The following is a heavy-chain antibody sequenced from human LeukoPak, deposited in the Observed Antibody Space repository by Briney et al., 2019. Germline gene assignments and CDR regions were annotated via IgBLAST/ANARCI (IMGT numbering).Heavy chain of an antibody. D-gene: IGHD2-21*02. CDR3: ASNTARGVGAFDI. CDR2: FYSSGST. CDR1: GGSINSYY. V-gene: IGHV4-4*08. J-gene: IGHJ3*02. Sequence: SETLSLTCTVSGGSINSYYWSWIRQPPGKGLEWIGYFYSSGSTSYNPSLMSRVTTSVDASKNQFSLRLSSVTAADTAVYYCASNTARGVGAFDIWGQGTMVTVSS.